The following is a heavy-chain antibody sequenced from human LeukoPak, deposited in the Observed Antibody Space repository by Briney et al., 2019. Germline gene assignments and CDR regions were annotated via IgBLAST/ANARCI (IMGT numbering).Heavy chain of an antibody. V-gene: IGHV3-33*01. J-gene: IGHJ3*02. CDR1: GFTFSSHG. CDR2: IWSDGGNK. Sequence: GGSLRLSCAASGFTFSSHGMHWVRQAPGEGLEWVAIIWSDGGNKYYADSVQGRFTISRDNSKNTLYLQMNSLRAEDTAVYYCARDAFDIWGQGTMVTVSS. CDR3: ARDAFDI.